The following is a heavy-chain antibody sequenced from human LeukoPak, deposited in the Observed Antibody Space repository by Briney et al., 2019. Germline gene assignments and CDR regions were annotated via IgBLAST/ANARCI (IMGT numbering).Heavy chain of an antibody. D-gene: IGHD3-10*01. V-gene: IGHV4-34*01. CDR2: INHSGST. CDR1: GGSFSGYY. Sequence: SETLSLTCAVYGGSFSGYYWSWIRQPPGKGLEWIGEINHSGSTNYNPSLKSRVTISVDTSKNQFSLELSSVTAADTAVYYCAIHSGSGSYLPYYYYMDVWGKGTTVTVSS. CDR3: AIHSGSGSYLPYYYYMDV. J-gene: IGHJ6*03.